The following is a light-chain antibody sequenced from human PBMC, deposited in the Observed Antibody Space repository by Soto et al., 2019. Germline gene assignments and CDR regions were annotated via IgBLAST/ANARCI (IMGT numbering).Light chain of an antibody. J-gene: IGLJ2*01. CDR1: SSDVGGYKY. CDR3: QVWDSSSDLSV. Sequence: QSALTQPASVSGSPGQSITISCTGTSSDVGGYKYVSWYQQHPDKAPKLIIFEVSNRPSGISSRFSGSNSGNTATLTISRVEAGDEADYYCQVWDSSSDLSVFGGGTKVTVL. V-gene: IGLV2-14*01. CDR2: EVS.